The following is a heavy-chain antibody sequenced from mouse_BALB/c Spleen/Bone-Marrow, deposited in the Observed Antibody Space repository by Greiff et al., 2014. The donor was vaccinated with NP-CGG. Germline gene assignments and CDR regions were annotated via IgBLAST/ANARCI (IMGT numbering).Heavy chain of an antibody. CDR1: GFNIKDTY. CDR2: IDPANGNT. V-gene: IGHV14-3*02. D-gene: IGHD2-1*01. J-gene: IGHJ4*01. CDR3: AIYYGNYYAMDY. Sequence: EVQLVESGAELVKPGASVKLSCTASGFNIKDTYMHWVKQRPEQGLEWIGRIDPANGNTKYDQKFQGKATITADTSSNTAYLQLSSLTSEDTAVYYCAIYYGNYYAMDYWGQGTSVTVSS.